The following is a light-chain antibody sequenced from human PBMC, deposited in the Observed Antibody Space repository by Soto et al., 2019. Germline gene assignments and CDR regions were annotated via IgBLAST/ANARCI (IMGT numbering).Light chain of an antibody. CDR1: SEHSNYA. CDR2: VNRDGSH. V-gene: IGLV4-69*01. CDR3: QTWDTGIRV. J-gene: IGLJ2*01. Sequence: QSVLTQSPSASASLGVSVKLTCTLSSEHSNYAIAWHQQEPEKGPRYLMKVNRDGSHIKGDGIPDRFSGSSSVAERYLTISRLQSEDEADYYCQTWDTGIRVFGGGTKLTVL.